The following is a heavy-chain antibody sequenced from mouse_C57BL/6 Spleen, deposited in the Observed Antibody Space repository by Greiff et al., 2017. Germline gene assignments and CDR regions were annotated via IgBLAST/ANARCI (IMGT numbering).Heavy chain of an antibody. CDR3: ARRDYFDY. J-gene: IGHJ2*01. V-gene: IGHV1-52*01. Sequence: QVQLQQPGAELVRPGSSVKLSCKASGYTFTSYWMHWVKQRPIQGLEWIGNIDPSDSETHYNQKFKDKATLTVDKSSSTASMQLGSLTSEDSAVYYCARRDYFDYWGQGTTLTVSS. CDR2: IDPSDSET. CDR1: GYTFTSYW.